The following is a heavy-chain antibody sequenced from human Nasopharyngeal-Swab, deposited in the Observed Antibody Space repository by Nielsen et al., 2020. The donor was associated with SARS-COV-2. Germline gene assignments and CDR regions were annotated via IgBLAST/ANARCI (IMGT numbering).Heavy chain of an antibody. CDR2: IYPDDSDV. J-gene: IGHJ3*02. CDR1: GYRFTSYW. Sequence: KVSCKASGYRFTSYWIAWVRRMPGKGLEYMGTIYPDDSDVRYSPSFRGQVTISADKSIKTAYLSLKASDTAIYICARQGDGDWNAFDIWGQGTMVTVSS. V-gene: IGHV5-51*01. CDR3: ARQGDGDWNAFDI. D-gene: IGHD2-21*02.